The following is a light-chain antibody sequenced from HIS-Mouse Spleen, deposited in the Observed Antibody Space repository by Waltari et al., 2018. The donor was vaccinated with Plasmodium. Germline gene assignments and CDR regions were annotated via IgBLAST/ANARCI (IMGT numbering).Light chain of an antibody. Sequence: QSALTQPPSASGSPGQSVTISCTGTSSDVGGYNYVSWYQPHQGKAPKLMIYEVSKRPSGVPDRFSGSKSGNTASLTVSGLQAEDEADYYCSSYAGSNNLVFGGGTKLTVL. CDR3: SSYAGSNNLV. J-gene: IGLJ2*01. CDR1: SSDVGGYNY. V-gene: IGLV2-8*01. CDR2: EVS.